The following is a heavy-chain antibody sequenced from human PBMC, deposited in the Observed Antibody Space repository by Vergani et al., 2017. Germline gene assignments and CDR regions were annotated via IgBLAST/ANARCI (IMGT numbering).Heavy chain of an antibody. J-gene: IGHJ6*03. V-gene: IGHV4-4*07. CDR2: IYTSGST. CDR3: ARSYCSSTSCRSPDYYYYMDV. CDR1: GGSISSYY. Sequence: QVQLQESGPGLVKPSETLSLTCTVSGGSISSYYWSWIRQPAGKGLEWIGRIYTSGSTNYNPSLKSRVTMSVDKSKNQFSLKLSSVTAADTAVYYCARSYCSSTSCRSPDYYYYMDVWGKGTTVTVSS. D-gene: IGHD2-2*01.